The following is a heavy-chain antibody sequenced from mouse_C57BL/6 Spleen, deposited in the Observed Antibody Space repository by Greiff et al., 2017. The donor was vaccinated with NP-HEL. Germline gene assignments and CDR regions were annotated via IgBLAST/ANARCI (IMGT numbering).Heavy chain of an antibody. CDR1: GYAFSSSW. D-gene: IGHD1-1*01. J-gene: IGHJ1*03. V-gene: IGHV1-82*01. CDR3: ERQYDGSSLWYFDV. CDR2: IYPGDGDT. Sequence: VQLQQSGPELVKPGASVKISCKASGYAFSSSWMNWVKQRPGKGLEWIGRIYPGDGDTNYNGKFKGKATLTADKSSSTAYMQLSSLTSEDSAVYFCERQYDGSSLWYFDVWGTGTTVTVSS.